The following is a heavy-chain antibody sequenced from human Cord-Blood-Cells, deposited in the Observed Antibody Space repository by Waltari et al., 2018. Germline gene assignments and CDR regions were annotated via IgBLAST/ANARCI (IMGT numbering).Heavy chain of an antibody. CDR1: GFSLSNARMG. J-gene: IGHJ2*01. CDR2: IFSNDEK. CDR3: ARIRAGDVRYWYFDL. D-gene: IGHD7-27*01. V-gene: IGHV2-26*01. Sequence: QVTLKESGPVLVQPTETLTLTCTVSGFSLSNARMGVSWLRQPPGKALEWLAHIFSNDEKSYSTSLKSRLTISKDTSKSQVVLTMTNMDPVDTATYYCARIRAGDVRYWYFDLWGRGTLVTVSS.